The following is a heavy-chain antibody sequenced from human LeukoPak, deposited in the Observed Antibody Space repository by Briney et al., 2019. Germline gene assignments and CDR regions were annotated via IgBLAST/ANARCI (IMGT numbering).Heavy chain of an antibody. CDR1: GYTFTDYY. D-gene: IGHD3-3*01. Sequence: GASVMVSCKASGYTFTDYYVHWVRQAPGQEFEWMGWINPSSGATNYAQKFQGRVTMARETSISTAYMELSRLTSDDTAVYYCARERTHYDFWSGYFAWGQGTLVTVSS. CDR2: INPSSGAT. CDR3: ARERTHYDFWSGYFA. V-gene: IGHV1-2*02. J-gene: IGHJ5*02.